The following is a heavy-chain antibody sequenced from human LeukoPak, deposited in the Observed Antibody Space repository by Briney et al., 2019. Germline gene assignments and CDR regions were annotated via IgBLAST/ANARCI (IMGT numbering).Heavy chain of an antibody. CDR2: IRYDESNQ. Sequence: GGSLRLSCAASGFTFSSYGMHWVRQAPGKGQEWVAFIRYDESNQYYADSVKGRFTISRDNSKSTLHLQMNSLKVEDTAVHYCAKGYGGSHFDYWGQGALVAVSS. CDR3: AKGYGGSHFDY. D-gene: IGHD4-23*01. CDR1: GFTFSSYG. J-gene: IGHJ4*02. V-gene: IGHV3-30*02.